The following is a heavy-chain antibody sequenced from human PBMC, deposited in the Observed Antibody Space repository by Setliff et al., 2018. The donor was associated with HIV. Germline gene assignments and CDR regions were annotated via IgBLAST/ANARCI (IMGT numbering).Heavy chain of an antibody. Sequence: SETLSLTCTVSGGSISRGSYHWSWIRQPAGKGLEWIGRFYTSGSTNYNPSLKSRVTISVEKSKNQFSLNLSSVTAADTAVYYCASSYDPNYYVSGSYHRHQGMYFDYWGQGMLVTVSS. D-gene: IGHD3-10*01. CDR1: GGSISRGSYH. CDR2: FYTSGST. V-gene: IGHV4-61*02. J-gene: IGHJ4*02. CDR3: ASSYDPNYYVSGSYHRHQGMYFDY.